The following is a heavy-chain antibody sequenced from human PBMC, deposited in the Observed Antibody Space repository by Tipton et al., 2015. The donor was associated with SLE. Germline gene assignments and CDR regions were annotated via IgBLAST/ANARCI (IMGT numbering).Heavy chain of an antibody. D-gene: IGHD1-1*01. CDR1: GFTFSPYG. Sequence: SLRLSCVGSGFTFSPYGMTWVRQAPGKGLDWVSTISGGGGSLFYADSVKGRFTTSRDNSRNTVYLEMNSLRPEDTALYYCAKDRTGSHYGLDVWGHGTTVIVSS. J-gene: IGHJ6*02. V-gene: IGHV3-23*01. CDR3: AKDRTGSHYGLDV. CDR2: ISGGGGSL.